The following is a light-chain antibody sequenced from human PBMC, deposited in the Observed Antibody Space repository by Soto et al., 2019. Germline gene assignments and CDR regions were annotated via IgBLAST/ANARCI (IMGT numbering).Light chain of an antibody. J-gene: IGKJ1*01. CDR1: QSVSSN. CDR3: QQYNDWWT. V-gene: IGKV3D-15*01. Sequence: ETVMTQSTATLSVSPGERVTLSCRASQSVSSNLAWYQQKPGQAPRLLISGASTRATGIPARFSGSGSGTEFTLTISSLQSEDFAVYYCQQYNDWWTFGQGTKVEIK. CDR2: GAS.